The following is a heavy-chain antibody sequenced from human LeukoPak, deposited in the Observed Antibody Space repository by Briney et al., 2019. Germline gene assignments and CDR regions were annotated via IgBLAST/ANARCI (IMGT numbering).Heavy chain of an antibody. CDR1: GFTFSSYA. J-gene: IGHJ6*03. D-gene: IGHD3-10*01. Sequence: PGGSLRLSCAASGFTFSSYAMHWVRQAPGKGLEWVAVISYDGSNKYYADSVKGRFTISRDNSKNTLYLQTNSLKGDDTAVYYCAKDSAFYYIDVWGKGTTVIISS. CDR2: ISYDGSNK. V-gene: IGHV3-30*04. CDR3: AKDSAFYYIDV.